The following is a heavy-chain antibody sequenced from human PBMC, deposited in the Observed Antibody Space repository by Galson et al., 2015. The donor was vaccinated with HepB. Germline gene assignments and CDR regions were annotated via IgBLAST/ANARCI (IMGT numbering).Heavy chain of an antibody. J-gene: IGHJ3*02. Sequence: PALVKPTQTLTLTCTFSGFSPTTSGVGVAWVRQPPGKALEWLALIYWDGDKRFSPSLKERPTITKDISKNQVVITMTNMDPLDTATYYCARFNSGWFAPGNLNDVFDIWGQGTKVSVSS. CDR3: ARFNSGWFAPGNLNDVFDI. D-gene: IGHD6-19*01. CDR2: IYWDGDK. CDR1: GFSPTTSGVG. V-gene: IGHV2-5*02.